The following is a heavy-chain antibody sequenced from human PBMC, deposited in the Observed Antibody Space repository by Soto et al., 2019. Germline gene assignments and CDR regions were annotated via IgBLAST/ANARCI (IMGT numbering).Heavy chain of an antibody. Sequence: PVGSLRLSCAASRFTFSSYAMSCVRQAPGKGLEWVSAISGSGGSTYYADSVKGRFTVSRDNSKNTLYLQMNSLRAEDTAVYYCAKGGLLAGATYFDYWGQGTLVTVSS. CDR2: ISGSGGST. CDR3: AKGGLLAGATYFDY. CDR1: RFTFSSYA. D-gene: IGHD1-26*01. V-gene: IGHV3-23*01. J-gene: IGHJ4*02.